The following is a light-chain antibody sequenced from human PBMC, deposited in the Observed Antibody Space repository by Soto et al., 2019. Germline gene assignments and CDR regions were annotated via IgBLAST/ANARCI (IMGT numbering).Light chain of an antibody. CDR1: QSLFDSDDGTTY. CDR3: MQVLQSPIT. CDR2: LAS. Sequence: DIVMTQTPLSLPVTPGAPASISCRSSQSLFDSDDGTTYLDWYLQKPGQSPQLLIYLASNRASGVPDRFSGSGSGTDFTLKISRVEAEDVGVYYCMQVLQSPITFGQGTRLEIK. J-gene: IGKJ5*01. V-gene: IGKV2-28*01.